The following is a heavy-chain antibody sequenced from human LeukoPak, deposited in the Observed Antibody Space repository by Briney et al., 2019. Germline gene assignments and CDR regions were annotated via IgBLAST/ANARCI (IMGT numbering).Heavy chain of an antibody. CDR2: ISGSGGST. J-gene: IGHJ4*02. CDR3: AKVAAGRMGDY. CDR1: GFTFSNYG. Sequence: SGGSLRLSCAASGFTFSNYGMHWVRQAPGKGLEWVSAISGSGGSTYYADSVKGRFTISRDNSKNTLYLQMNSLRAEDTAVYYCAKVAAGRMGDYWGQGALVTVSS. D-gene: IGHD6-13*01. V-gene: IGHV3-23*01.